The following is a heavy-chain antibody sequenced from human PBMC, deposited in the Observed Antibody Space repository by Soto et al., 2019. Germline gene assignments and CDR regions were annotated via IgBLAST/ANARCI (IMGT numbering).Heavy chain of an antibody. Sequence: QVPLVESGGGVVQPGRSLRLSCAASGFTFNTYGFHWVRQAPGKGLEWVAVIWSDGNNKYYTDSVKGRFTISRDTSKNTLYLQMNSLRVDDTAVYYCARIQLDTIMALDYWGQGALVTVSS. CDR1: GFTFNTYG. CDR2: IWSDGNNK. V-gene: IGHV3-33*01. CDR3: ARIQLDTIMALDY. J-gene: IGHJ4*02. D-gene: IGHD1-1*01.